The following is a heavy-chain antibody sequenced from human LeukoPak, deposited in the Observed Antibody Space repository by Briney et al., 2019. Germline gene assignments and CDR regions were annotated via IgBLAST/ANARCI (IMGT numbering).Heavy chain of an antibody. Sequence: SETLSLTCTVSGGPISGTTFYWGWIRQPPGKGLEWIGSMYYSGATYSNPSLKSRVTISVDTSKNQFSLKLTSMTAADTAAYFCARDGEYRNWFDPWGQGTLVSVSS. J-gene: IGHJ5*02. CDR1: GGPISGTTFY. V-gene: IGHV4-39*07. CDR2: MYYSGAT. D-gene: IGHD2-21*01. CDR3: ARDGEYRNWFDP.